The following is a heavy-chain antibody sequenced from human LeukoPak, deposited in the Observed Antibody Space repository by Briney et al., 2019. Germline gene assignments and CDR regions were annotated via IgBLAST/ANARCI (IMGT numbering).Heavy chain of an antibody. Sequence: PGGSLRLSCAASGFTFSSYGMHWVRQAPGKGLEWVAVIWYDGSNKYYADSVKGRFTISRDNSKNTLYLQMSSLRAEDTAVYYCAKPKTPLYDFWSGKPYDAFDIWGQGTMVTVSS. CDR3: AKPKTPLYDFWSGKPYDAFDI. J-gene: IGHJ3*02. CDR2: IWYDGSNK. CDR1: GFTFSSYG. V-gene: IGHV3-30*02. D-gene: IGHD3-3*01.